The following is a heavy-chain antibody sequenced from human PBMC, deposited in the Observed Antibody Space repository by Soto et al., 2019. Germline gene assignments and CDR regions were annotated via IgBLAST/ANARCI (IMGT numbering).Heavy chain of an antibody. V-gene: IGHV4-59*01. J-gene: IGHJ6*03. D-gene: IGHD3-10*01. CDR1: GGSISSYY. CDR3: ARGIPYGSGSYYNYYYYYMDV. Sequence: SETLSLTCTVSGGSISSYYWSWIRQPPGKGLEWIGYIYYSGSTNYNPSLKSRVTISVDTSKNQFSLKLSSVTAADTAVYYCARGIPYGSGSYYNYYYYYMDVWGKGTMVTVSS. CDR2: IYYSGST.